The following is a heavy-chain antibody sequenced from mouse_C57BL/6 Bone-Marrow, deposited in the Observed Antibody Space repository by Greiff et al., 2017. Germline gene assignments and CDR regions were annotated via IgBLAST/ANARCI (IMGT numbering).Heavy chain of an antibody. CDR2: ISSGGSYT. CDR3: ARRGDYDGLLYAMDY. V-gene: IGHV5-6*01. J-gene: IGHJ4*01. Sequence: EVQGVESGGDLVKPGGSLKLSCAASGFTFSSYGMSWVRQTPDKRLEWVATISSGGSYTYYPDSVKGRFTISRDNAKNTLYLQMSSLKSEDTAMYYGARRGDYDGLLYAMDYWGQGTSVTVSS. CDR1: GFTFSSYG. D-gene: IGHD2-4*01.